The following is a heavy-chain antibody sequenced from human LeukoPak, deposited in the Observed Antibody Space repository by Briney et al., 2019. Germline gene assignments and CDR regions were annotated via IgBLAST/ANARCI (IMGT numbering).Heavy chain of an antibody. CDR3: TIGGTVRRRTLIVPATKSYWYFDL. Sequence: GGSLRLSCAASEFTFGTCTMHWVRQAPGKGLEWVSGISGNSDSIYYADSVKGRFTISRDNAKKSLYLQMNSMRPEDMALYCCTIGGTVRRRTLIVPATKSYWYFDLWGRGTLVTV. CDR1: EFTFGTCT. CDR2: ISGNSDSI. V-gene: IGHV3-9*03. J-gene: IGHJ2*01. D-gene: IGHD5-12*01.